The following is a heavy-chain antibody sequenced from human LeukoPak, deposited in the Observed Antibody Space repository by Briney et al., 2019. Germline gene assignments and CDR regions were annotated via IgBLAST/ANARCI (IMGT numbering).Heavy chain of an antibody. J-gene: IGHJ1*01. D-gene: IGHD4/OR15-4a*01. CDR2: IFADGRI. CDR3: ARDVLIGPSFDFGDYIPYQQ. V-gene: IGHV3-66*02. Sequence: PGGSLRLSCGGFGFIVSDSYMSWLRQAPGKGLEWVSMIFADGRIYYADSLKGRFPISRDNSKNRMFLQMSGLRAEDTAMYYGARDVLIGPSFDFGDYIPYQQWGQGTLVTVSS. CDR1: GFIVSDSY.